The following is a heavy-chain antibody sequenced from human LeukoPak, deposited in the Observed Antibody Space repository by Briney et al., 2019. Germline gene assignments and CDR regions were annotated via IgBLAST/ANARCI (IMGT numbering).Heavy chain of an antibody. D-gene: IGHD3-22*01. J-gene: IGHJ5*02. CDR1: GFTFSSYG. V-gene: IGHV3-30*18. CDR3: ANKRAYDSTFDP. CDR2: ISNDGKNK. Sequence: GRSLRLSCAASGFTFSSYGMHWVRQAPGKGLEWVAVISNDGKNKYYADSVKGRFIISRDNSKNTLYLQMNSLRTEDTAVYYCANKRAYDSTFDPWGREPWSPSPQ.